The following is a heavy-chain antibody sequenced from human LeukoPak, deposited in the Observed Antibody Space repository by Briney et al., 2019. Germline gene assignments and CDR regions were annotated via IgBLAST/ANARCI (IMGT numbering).Heavy chain of an antibody. V-gene: IGHV1-46*01. J-gene: IGHJ4*02. Sequence: GASVKVSCKASVDTFTSYNIQWVRQAPGQGLEWMGIINPSDGGTGYAQKFQDRVTMTRDTSTSTANMDLNSLTSEDTAVYYCARESGHVFDYWGQGTLVTVSS. CDR3: ARESGHVFDY. CDR1: VDTFTSYN. D-gene: IGHD3-16*01. CDR2: INPSDGGT.